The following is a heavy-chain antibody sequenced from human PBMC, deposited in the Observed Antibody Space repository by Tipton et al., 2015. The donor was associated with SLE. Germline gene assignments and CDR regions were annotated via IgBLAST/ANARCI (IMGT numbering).Heavy chain of an antibody. CDR1: GGSFSGYY. CDR3: TSGSGGYQRTDY. CDR2: INHSGST. D-gene: IGHD5-12*01. Sequence: TLSLTCAVYGGSFSGYYSSWIRQPPGKGLEWIGEINHSGSTNYSPSFKSRVTISVDTSKNQFSLQLTSVTAADTALYYCTSGSGGYQRTDYWGQGTLVTVSS. J-gene: IGHJ4*02. V-gene: IGHV4-34*01.